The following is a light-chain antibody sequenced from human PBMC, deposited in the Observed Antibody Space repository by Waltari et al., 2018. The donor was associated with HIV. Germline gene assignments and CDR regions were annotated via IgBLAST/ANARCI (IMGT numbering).Light chain of an antibody. Sequence: QSALNQPRSVSGSPGQSVTISCTGTSSDVGGYNYVSWYQQHPGKAPKLMIYDVSKRPSGVPDRFSGSTSGNTAALTISGRQAEDEAEYSCCSYAGSYRFVFGTGTKVTV. CDR2: DVS. CDR3: CSYAGSYRFV. V-gene: IGLV2-11*01. CDR1: SSDVGGYNY. J-gene: IGLJ1*01.